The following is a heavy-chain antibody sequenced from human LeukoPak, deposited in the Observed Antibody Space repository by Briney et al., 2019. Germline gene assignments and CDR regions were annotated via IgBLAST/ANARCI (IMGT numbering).Heavy chain of an antibody. J-gene: IGHJ4*02. CDR1: GFTFSDYY. D-gene: IGHD5-24*01. CDR3: ARLTSRRWLPIDY. Sequence: GGSLRLSCAASGFTFSDYYMSWIRQAPGKGLEWVSYISADATTIYQADSVKGRFTISRDNAKNSLYLQMNSLPAEDTAVYYCARLTSRRWLPIDYWGQGTLVTVSS. V-gene: IGHV3-11*01. CDR2: ISADATTI.